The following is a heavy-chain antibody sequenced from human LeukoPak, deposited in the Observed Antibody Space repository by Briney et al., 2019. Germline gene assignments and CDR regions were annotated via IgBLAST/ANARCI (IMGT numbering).Heavy chain of an antibody. Sequence: QPGGSLRLSCSASGFTFSSYAMHWVRQAPGKGLEYVSAISSNGGSTYYADSVKGRFTISRDNSKNTLYLQMSSLRAEDTAVYYCVKVPWEEVTTWGGNYWGQGTLVTVSS. CDR1: GFTFSSYA. CDR2: ISSNGGST. J-gene: IGHJ4*02. V-gene: IGHV3-64D*06. CDR3: VKVPWEEVTTWGGNY. D-gene: IGHD4-17*01.